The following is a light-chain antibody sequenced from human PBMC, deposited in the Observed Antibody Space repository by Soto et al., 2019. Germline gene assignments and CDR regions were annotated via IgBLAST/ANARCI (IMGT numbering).Light chain of an antibody. CDR3: QSYDSSLSGYVV. CDR1: SSDVGDYNY. V-gene: IGLV2-8*01. CDR2: EVS. Sequence: QSALTQPPSASGSLGQSVTIPCTGTSSDVGDYNYVSWYQQHPGKVPKLMIYEVSKRPSGVPDRFSGSKSGNTASLTVSGLQAEDEADYYCQSYDSSLSGYVVFGGGTKLTVL. J-gene: IGLJ2*01.